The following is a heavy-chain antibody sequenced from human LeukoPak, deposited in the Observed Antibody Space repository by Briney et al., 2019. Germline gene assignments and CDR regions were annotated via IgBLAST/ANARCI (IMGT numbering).Heavy chain of an antibody. Sequence: ASVKVSCKASGYTFTGYYMHWVRQAPGQGLEWMGWINPNSGGTNYAQKFRGRVTMTRDTSISTAYMELSRLRSDDTAVYYCATVTSSSWGNWFDPWGQGTLVTVSS. D-gene: IGHD6-13*01. CDR3: ATVTSSSWGNWFDP. J-gene: IGHJ5*02. CDR1: GYTFTGYY. V-gene: IGHV1-2*02. CDR2: INPNSGGT.